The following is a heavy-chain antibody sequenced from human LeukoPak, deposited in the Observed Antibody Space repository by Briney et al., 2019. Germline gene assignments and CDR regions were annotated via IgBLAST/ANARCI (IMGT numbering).Heavy chain of an antibody. J-gene: IGHJ4*02. V-gene: IGHV3-7*01. CDR1: GFTFSNYW. CDR3: ARGGTYYDFWSGYSHY. CDR2: IKRDGSDK. Sequence: GGSLRLSCAASGFTFSNYWMTWVRQAPGKGLEWVANIKRDGSDKYYVDSVKGRFTISRDNAKNSLYLQMNSLRAEDTAVYYCARGGTYYDFWSGYSHYWGQGTLVTVSS. D-gene: IGHD3-3*01.